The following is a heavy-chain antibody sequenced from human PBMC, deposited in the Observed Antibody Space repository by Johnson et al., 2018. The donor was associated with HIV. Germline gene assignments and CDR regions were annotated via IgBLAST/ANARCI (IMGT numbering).Heavy chain of an antibody. CDR2: IKWDGSEK. D-gene: IGHD3-22*01. CDR3: VRLYYDRRVAFDF. V-gene: IGHV3-7*03. Sequence: EVQLVESGGGLVQPGGSLRLSCAASGFTFSSYWMSWVRQAPEKGLEWVADIKWDGSEKYYVDSVKGELAISRDNAKNSLYLQMNSLQTEDTALYYCVRLYYDRRVAFDFWGQGTMVTVSS. J-gene: IGHJ3*01. CDR1: GFTFSSYW.